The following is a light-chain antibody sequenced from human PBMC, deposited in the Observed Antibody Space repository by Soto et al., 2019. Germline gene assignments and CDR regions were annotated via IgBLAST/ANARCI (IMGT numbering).Light chain of an antibody. CDR1: SSDIGSYNL. CDR3: CSNAGTGTYV. Sequence: QSVLTQPVFVSGSPGQSITISCTGFSSDIGSYNLVSWYQQRPGKAPKLVIYEGRKRPSGVSNRFSGSKSGNTASLTISGLQTEDEADYYCCSNAGTGTYVFGTGTKVTVL. CDR2: EGR. V-gene: IGLV2-23*01. J-gene: IGLJ1*01.